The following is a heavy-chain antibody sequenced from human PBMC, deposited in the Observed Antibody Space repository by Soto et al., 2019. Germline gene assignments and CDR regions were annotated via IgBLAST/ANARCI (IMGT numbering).Heavy chain of an antibody. CDR1: GGTFSSYA. D-gene: IGHD6-19*01. V-gene: IGHV1-69*01. CDR2: IIPIFGTA. J-gene: IGHJ6*02. Sequence: QVQLVQSGAEVKKPGSSVKVSCKASGGTFSSYAISWVRQAPGQGLEWMGGIIPIFGTANYAQKFQGRVTITADQSTSTAYMELSSLRSEDTAVYYCARDRAVAGTFLGYYYDGMDVWGQGTTVTVSS. CDR3: ARDRAVAGTFLGYYYDGMDV.